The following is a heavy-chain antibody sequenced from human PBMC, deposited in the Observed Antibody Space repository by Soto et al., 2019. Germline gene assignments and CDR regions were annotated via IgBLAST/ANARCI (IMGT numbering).Heavy chain of an antibody. D-gene: IGHD4-17*01. J-gene: IGHJ6*02. V-gene: IGHV3-23*01. CDR2: ISGSGGSP. CDR1: GFTFSSYA. Sequence: GGSQRLSCAASGFTFSSYALSWVRQAPGKGLEWVSTISGSGGSPYYADSVKGRFTISRDNSKNTLYLQMNSLRAEDTAVYYCATVTVTTPNYYYYYAMDVWGQGTTVTVSS. CDR3: ATVTVTTPNYYYYYAMDV.